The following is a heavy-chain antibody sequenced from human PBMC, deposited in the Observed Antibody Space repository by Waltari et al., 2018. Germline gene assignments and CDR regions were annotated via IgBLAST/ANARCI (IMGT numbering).Heavy chain of an antibody. CDR3: ASYRRTPEGLSWFDP. J-gene: IGHJ5*02. Sequence: QVQLQESGPGLVKPSETLSLTCTVSGGSISSHYWSWIRQPPGKGLEWIGYIYYSGSTNYNPSLKSRVTISVDTSKNQFSLKLSSVTAADTAVYYCASYRRTPEGLSWFDPWGQGTLVTVSS. V-gene: IGHV4-59*11. D-gene: IGHD2-15*01. CDR1: GGSISSHY. CDR2: IYYSGST.